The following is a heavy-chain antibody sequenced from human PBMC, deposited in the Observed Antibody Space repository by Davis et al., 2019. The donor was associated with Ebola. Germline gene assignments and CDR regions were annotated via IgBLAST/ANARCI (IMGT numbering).Heavy chain of an antibody. V-gene: IGHV1-69*13. CDR3: AREEGSGGSPR. CDR2: IIPIFGTA. Sequence: SVKVSCKASGYTFTSYGISWVRQAPGQGLEWMGGIIPIFGTANYAQKFQGRVTITADESTSTAYMELSSLRSEDTAVYYCAREEGSGGSPRWGQGTLVTVSS. D-gene: IGHD2-15*01. J-gene: IGHJ4*02. CDR1: GYTFTSYG.